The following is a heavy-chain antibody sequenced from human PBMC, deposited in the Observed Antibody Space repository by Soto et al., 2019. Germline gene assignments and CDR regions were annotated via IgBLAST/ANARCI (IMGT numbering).Heavy chain of an antibody. V-gene: IGHV1-18*01. J-gene: IGHJ5*02. CDR2: ISAYNGNT. CDR1: GYTFTNYG. Sequence: QVQLVQSGAEVKKPGASVKVSCKASGYTFTNYGISWVRQAPGQGLEWMGWISAYNGNTKYAQKFQGRVTMTTDTSTSTAYMEPRSLRSDDTAVYYCARGVGSGSYYNQYNWFDPWGQGTLVTVSS. D-gene: IGHD3-10*01. CDR3: ARGVGSGSYYNQYNWFDP.